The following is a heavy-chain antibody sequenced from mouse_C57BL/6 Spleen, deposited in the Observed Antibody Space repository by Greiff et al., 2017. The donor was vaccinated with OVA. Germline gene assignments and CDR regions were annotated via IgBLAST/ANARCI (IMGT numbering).Heavy chain of an antibody. Sequence: EVQVVESGPELVKPGASVKIPCKASGYTFTDYNMDWVKQSHGKSLEWIGDINPNNGGTIYNQKFKGKATLTVDKSSSTAYMELRSLTSEDTAVYYCARRGYYGSSYGYFDVWGTGTTVTVSS. CDR1: GYTFTDYN. D-gene: IGHD1-1*01. J-gene: IGHJ1*03. V-gene: IGHV1-18*01. CDR2: INPNNGGT. CDR3: ARRGYYGSSYGYFDV.